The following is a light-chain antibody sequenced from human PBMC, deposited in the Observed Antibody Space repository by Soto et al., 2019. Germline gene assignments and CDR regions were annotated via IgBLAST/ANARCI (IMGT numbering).Light chain of an antibody. CDR1: QSLVHSDGIAY. Sequence: GLTQSPLTLTVTLGQPASISCRSSQSLVHSDGIAYFSWFQQRPGRSPRRLIYKVSNRDSGVPARFSGSGSGTDFALKISRVEAEDVRVYYCMQGTHWPISFAQGARLEI. V-gene: IGKV2-30*02. CDR3: MQGTHWPIS. J-gene: IGKJ5*01. CDR2: KVS.